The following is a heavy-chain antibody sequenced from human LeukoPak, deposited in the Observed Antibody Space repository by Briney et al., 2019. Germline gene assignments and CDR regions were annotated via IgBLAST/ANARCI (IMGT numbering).Heavy chain of an antibody. J-gene: IGHJ4*02. CDR2: IYYSGST. CDR1: GGSISGSSYF. CDR3: ARARYYDFWSGYPADFDY. Sequence: PSETLSLTCTVSGGSISGSSYFWGWIRQPPGKGLEWIGSIYYSGSTYYNPSLKSRVTISVDTSKNQFSLKLSSVTAADTAVYYCARARYYDFWSGYPADFDYWGQGTLVTVSS. V-gene: IGHV4-39*07. D-gene: IGHD3-3*01.